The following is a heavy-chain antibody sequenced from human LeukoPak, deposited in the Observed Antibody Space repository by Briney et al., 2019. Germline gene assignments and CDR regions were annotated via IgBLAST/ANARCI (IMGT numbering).Heavy chain of an antibody. V-gene: IGHV3-23*01. CDR1: GFTSTSYT. D-gene: IGHD2-8*02. J-gene: IGHJ4*02. CDR2: FDGNGPNT. CDR3: AKPRTTGLGWAQFDY. Sequence: PGGSLRLSCAASGFTSTSYTISWVRQAPGKGLEWVSGFDGNGPNTYYADSVKGRWTISRDNSRNTLYLEMNSLRPEDTAIYYCAKPRTTGLGWAQFDYWGQGSLVTVSS.